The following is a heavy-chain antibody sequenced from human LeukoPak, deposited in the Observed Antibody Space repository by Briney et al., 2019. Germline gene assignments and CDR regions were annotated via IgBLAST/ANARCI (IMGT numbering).Heavy chain of an antibody. CDR2: ISSSGSTI. D-gene: IGHD2-15*01. V-gene: IGHV3-48*03. J-gene: IGHJ4*02. CDR3: ARDLGYCSGGSCYRYSDY. Sequence: PGGSLRLSCAASGFTFRSYEMNWVRQAPGKGLEWVSYISSSGSTIYYADSVKGRFTISRDNAKNSLYLQMNSLRAEDTAVYYCARDLGYCSGGSCYRYSDYWGQGTLVTVSS. CDR1: GFTFRSYE.